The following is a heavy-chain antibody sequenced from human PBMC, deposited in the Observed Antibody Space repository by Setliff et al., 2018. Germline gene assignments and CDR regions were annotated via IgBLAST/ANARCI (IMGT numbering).Heavy chain of an antibody. Sequence: SETLSLTCAVYGGSFSTYYWIWIRQPPGKGLEWIGEINHSGSTNYNPSLKSRVTISVDTSKNQFSLRLTSVTAADTAVYYCARLWISYESNTYFYPKYFDFWGQGTLVTVSS. CDR1: GGSFSTYY. D-gene: IGHD3-22*01. J-gene: IGHJ4*02. V-gene: IGHV4-34*01. CDR3: ARLWISYESNTYFYPKYFDF. CDR2: INHSGST.